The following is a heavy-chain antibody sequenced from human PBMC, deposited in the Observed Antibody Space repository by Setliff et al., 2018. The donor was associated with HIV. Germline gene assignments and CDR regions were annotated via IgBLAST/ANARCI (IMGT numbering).Heavy chain of an antibody. CDR1: GFNFSTYE. Sequence: GGSLRLSCAASGFNFSTYELNWVRQAPGKGLEWVSYISGSGGSIYSADSVKGRLTISRDNAKNSLFLQVNSLKAEDTAVYYCARGPKYYFDYWGQGTLVTVSS. V-gene: IGHV3-48*03. J-gene: IGHJ4*02. CDR2: ISGSGGSI. CDR3: ARGPKYYFDY.